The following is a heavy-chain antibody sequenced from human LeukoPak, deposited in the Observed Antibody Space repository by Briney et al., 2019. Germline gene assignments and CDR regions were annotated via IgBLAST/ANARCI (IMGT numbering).Heavy chain of an antibody. Sequence: SSETLSLTCTVSGGSISSYYWSWIRQPPGKGLEWIGYIYYSGSTNYNPSLKSRVTISVDTSKNQFSLKLSSVTAADTAVYYCAILPGGYGGYFDYWGQGTLVTVSS. J-gene: IGHJ4*02. CDR2: IYYSGST. D-gene: IGHD5-12*01. V-gene: IGHV4-59*08. CDR1: GGSISSYY. CDR3: AILPGGYGGYFDY.